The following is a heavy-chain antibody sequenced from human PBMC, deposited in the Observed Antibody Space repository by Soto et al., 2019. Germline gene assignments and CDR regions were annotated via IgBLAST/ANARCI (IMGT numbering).Heavy chain of an antibody. V-gene: IGHV1-69*13. CDR1: GGTFSSYA. J-gene: IGHJ4*02. CDR2: IIPIFGTT. D-gene: IGHD3-10*01. CDR3: ATQGGSPLYGYLDY. Sequence: SVKVSCKASGGTFSSYAISWARQAPGQGLEWMGGIIPIFGTTNYAQKFQGRVTINADESTSTAYMELSSLSSEDTAVYYCATQGGSPLYGYLDYWGQGTLVTVSS.